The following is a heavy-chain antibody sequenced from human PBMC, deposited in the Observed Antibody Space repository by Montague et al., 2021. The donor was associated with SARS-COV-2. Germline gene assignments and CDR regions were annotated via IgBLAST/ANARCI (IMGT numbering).Heavy chain of an antibody. CDR1: GFTFSSYA. CDR2: ISYDGSNK. CDR3: ASELADYGDFDY. V-gene: IGHV3-30-3*01. J-gene: IGHJ4*01. Sequence: SLRLSCAASGFTFSSYAMHWVRQAPGKGLEWVAVISYDGSNKYYADSVKGRFTISRDNSKNTLYLQMNSLRAEDTAVYDCASELADYGDFDYWGQGTLVTVSS. D-gene: IGHD4-17*01.